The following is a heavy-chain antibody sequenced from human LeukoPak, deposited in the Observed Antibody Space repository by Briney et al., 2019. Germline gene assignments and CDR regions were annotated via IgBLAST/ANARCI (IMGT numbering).Heavy chain of an antibody. CDR1: GFTFSNAW. CDR3: ASARALYGYSGYDEPYFDC. J-gene: IGHJ4*02. CDR2: IKSKTDGGTT. V-gene: IGHV3-15*01. Sequence: PGGSLRLSCAASGFTFSNAWMSWVRQAPGKGLEWVGRIKSKTDGGTTDYAAPVKGRFTISRDDSKNTLYLQMNSLRADDTAVYYCASARALYGYSGYDEPYFDCWGQGTLVTVSS. D-gene: IGHD5-12*01.